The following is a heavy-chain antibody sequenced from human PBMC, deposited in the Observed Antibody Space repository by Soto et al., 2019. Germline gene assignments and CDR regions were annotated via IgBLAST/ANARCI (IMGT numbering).Heavy chain of an antibody. D-gene: IGHD2-15*01. V-gene: IGHV1-2*02. Sequence: GASVKVSCKASGYTFTDYYIHWVRQAPGQGLEWMGWINPNSGGTNYAQKFQGRVTMTRDTSISTAYMELSRLISDDTAVYYCARGDVRVVASFDPWGQGPLVTLSS. J-gene: IGHJ5*02. CDR2: INPNSGGT. CDR1: GYTFTDYY. CDR3: ARGDVRVVASFDP.